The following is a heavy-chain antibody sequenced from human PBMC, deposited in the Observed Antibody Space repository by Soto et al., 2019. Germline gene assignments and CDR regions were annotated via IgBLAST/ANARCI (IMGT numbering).Heavy chain of an antibody. V-gene: IGHV3-30*18. CDR2: ISYDATNE. CDR3: VKVGVRCSGGSCYSGLYTMDV. J-gene: IGHJ6*02. CDR1: GFIFSHYG. Sequence: GGSLRLSCAASGFIFSHYGMHWVRQAPGKGLEWVAVISYDATNEYFADSVKGRFTISRDNSQNTLYLQMNSLRAEDTAVYYCVKVGVRCSGGSCYSGLYTMDVWGQGTTVTVSS. D-gene: IGHD2-15*01.